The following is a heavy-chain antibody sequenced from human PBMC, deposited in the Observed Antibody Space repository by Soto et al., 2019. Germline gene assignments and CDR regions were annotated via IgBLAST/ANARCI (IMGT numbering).Heavy chain of an antibody. CDR2: ISGSGGST. CDR3: AKDHDDSSGYYWTFFDY. D-gene: IGHD3-22*01. Sequence: GGSLRLSCAASGFTFSSYAMSWVRQAPGKGLEWVSAISGSGGSTYYADSVKGRFTISRDNSKNTLYLQMNSLRAEDTAVYYCAKDHDDSSGYYWTFFDYWGQGIPVTVSS. J-gene: IGHJ4*02. CDR1: GFTFSSYA. V-gene: IGHV3-23*01.